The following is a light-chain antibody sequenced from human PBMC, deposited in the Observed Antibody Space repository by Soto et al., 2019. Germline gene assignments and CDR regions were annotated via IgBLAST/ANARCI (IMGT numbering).Light chain of an antibody. V-gene: IGKV3-15*01. CDR1: QGVSSA. CDR3: QQYINWPPRIT. J-gene: IGKJ5*01. Sequence: IVMTQSPATLSVSPGETATLSCRASQGVSSALAWYQQKPGQGPRLLIYGASTRATGIPARFSGSGSGTQFPLTISSLQSEDFAVYYCQQYINWPPRITFGQGTRLEIK. CDR2: GAS.